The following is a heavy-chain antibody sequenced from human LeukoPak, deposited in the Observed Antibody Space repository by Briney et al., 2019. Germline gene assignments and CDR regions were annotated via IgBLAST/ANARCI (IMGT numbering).Heavy chain of an antibody. Sequence: SETLSLTCTVSGGSVSSGSYYWSWIRQPPGKGLEWIGYIYYSGSTNYNPSLKSRVTISVDTSKNQFSLKLSSVTAADTAVYYCARGRTRIAVAGTGIYYYYGMDVWGQGTTVTVSS. CDR2: IYYSGST. V-gene: IGHV4-61*01. CDR3: ARGRTRIAVAGTGIYYYYGMDV. CDR1: GGSVSSGSYY. J-gene: IGHJ6*02. D-gene: IGHD6-19*01.